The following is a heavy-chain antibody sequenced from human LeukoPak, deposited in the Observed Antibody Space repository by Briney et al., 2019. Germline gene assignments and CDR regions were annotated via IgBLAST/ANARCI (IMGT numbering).Heavy chain of an antibody. D-gene: IGHD3-3*01. CDR3: ARGGITIFGNYYYMDV. CDR2: IKHDGSED. V-gene: IGHV3-7*03. CDR1: GFTFSNYW. Sequence: GGSLRLSCAASGFTFSNYWMTWVRQAPGKGLEWVANIKHDGSEDYYLDSVKGRFTISRDNAKKSLYLQMNSLRAEDTALYYCARGGITIFGNYYYMDVWGKGTTVTVSS. J-gene: IGHJ6*03.